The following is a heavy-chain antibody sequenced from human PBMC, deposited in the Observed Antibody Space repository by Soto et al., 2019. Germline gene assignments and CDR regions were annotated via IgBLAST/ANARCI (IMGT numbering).Heavy chain of an antibody. CDR3: ARDGYYYDSSGYYFDY. D-gene: IGHD3-22*01. CDR1: GGTFSSYA. Sequence: SVKVSCKASGGTFSSYAISWVRQAPGQGLEWMGGIIPIFGTVNYAQKFQGRVTITADESTSTAYMELSSLRSEDTAVYYCARDGYYYDSSGYYFDYWGQGTLVTVSS. J-gene: IGHJ4*02. V-gene: IGHV1-69*13. CDR2: IIPIFGTV.